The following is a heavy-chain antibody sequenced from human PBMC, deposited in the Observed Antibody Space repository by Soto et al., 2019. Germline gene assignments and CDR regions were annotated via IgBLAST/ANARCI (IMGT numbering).Heavy chain of an antibody. V-gene: IGHV3-30*18. Sequence: QVQLVESGGGVVQPGRSLRLSCAASGFTFSSYGMHWVRQAPGKGLEWVAVISYDGSNKYYADSVKGRFTISRDNSKNTLYLQMNSLRAEDTAVYYCAKDAIAAAGASVFGWYFDLWGGGTLVTVSS. CDR2: ISYDGSNK. J-gene: IGHJ2*01. D-gene: IGHD6-13*01. CDR1: GFTFSSYG. CDR3: AKDAIAAAGASVFGWYFDL.